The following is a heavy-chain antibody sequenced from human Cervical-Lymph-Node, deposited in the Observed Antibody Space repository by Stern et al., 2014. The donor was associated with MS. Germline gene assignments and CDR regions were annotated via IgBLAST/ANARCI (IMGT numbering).Heavy chain of an antibody. CDR3: ARRGPCSASTCTFDF. D-gene: IGHD2-15*01. CDR1: GFSLTTTGMG. V-gene: IGHV2-5*02. Sequence: VTLRESGPTLLKPTQTLTMTCTFSGFSLTTTGMGVGWIRQPPGKALEWLALIYWDYEKRYRPSLNSRLTVTKDTSKNQVVLTMTNMDPVDTGTYYCARRGPCSASTCTFDFWGQGALVSVSS. CDR2: IYWDYEK. J-gene: IGHJ4*02.